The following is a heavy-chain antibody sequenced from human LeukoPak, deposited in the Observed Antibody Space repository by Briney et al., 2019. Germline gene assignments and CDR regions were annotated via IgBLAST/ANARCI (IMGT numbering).Heavy chain of an antibody. CDR3: GRGAPSGGTWDTAY. Sequence: QPGGSLRLSCAASGFTFNTYWMHWVRQAPGKELVWVSRINGDGSTRNYADSVMGRFTISRDNAKNTLYLQMNSLGAEDTAVYYCGRGAPSGGTWDTAYWGQGTLVTVSS. J-gene: IGHJ4*02. CDR1: GFTFNTYW. D-gene: IGHD2-15*01. CDR2: INGDGSTR. V-gene: IGHV3-74*01.